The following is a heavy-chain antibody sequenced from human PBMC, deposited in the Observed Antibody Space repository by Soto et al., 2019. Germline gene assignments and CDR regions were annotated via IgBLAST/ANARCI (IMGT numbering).Heavy chain of an antibody. J-gene: IGHJ5*02. CDR2: IIPIFGTA. Sequence: QVQLVQSGAEVKKPGSSVKVSCKASGGTFSSYAISWVRQAPGQGLEWMGGIIPIFGTANYAQKFQGRVTITADKSXSTAYMELRSLRSEDTSVYYCASRPVTTHNWFDPWGQGTLVTVAS. CDR1: GGTFSSYA. CDR3: ASRPVTTHNWFDP. V-gene: IGHV1-69*06. D-gene: IGHD4-4*01.